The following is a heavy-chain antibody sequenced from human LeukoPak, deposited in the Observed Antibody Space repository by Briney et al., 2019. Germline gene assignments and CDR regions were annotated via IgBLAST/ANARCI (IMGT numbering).Heavy chain of an antibody. CDR3: ARAPSSVWFDP. V-gene: IGHV4-59*01. CDR1: GGSISSYY. Sequence: SETLSLTCTVSGGSISSYYWSWIRQPPGKGLEWIGYIYYSGSTNYIPSLKSRVTISVDTSKNQFSLKLSSVTAADTAVYYCARAPSSVWFDPWGQGTLVTVSS. J-gene: IGHJ5*02. CDR2: IYYSGST.